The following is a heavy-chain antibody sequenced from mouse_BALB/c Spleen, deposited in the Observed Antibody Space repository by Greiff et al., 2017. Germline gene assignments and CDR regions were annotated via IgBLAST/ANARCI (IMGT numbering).Heavy chain of an antibody. CDR2: IWSGGST. CDR3: ARKDVSWFAY. V-gene: IGHV2-2*02. J-gene: IGHJ3*01. CDR1: GFSLTSYG. Sequence: VQLQQSGPGLVQPSQSLSITCTVSGFSLTSYGVHWVRQSPGKGLEWLGVIWSGGSTDYNAAFISRLSISKDNSKSQVFFKMNSLQANDTAIYYCARKDVSWFAYWGQGTLVTVSA.